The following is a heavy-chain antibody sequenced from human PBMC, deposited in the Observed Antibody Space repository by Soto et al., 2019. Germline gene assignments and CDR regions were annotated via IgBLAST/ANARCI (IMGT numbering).Heavy chain of an antibody. CDR2: ISFVGDNK. D-gene: IGHD7-27*01. Sequence: GGLIRLCYRASHGSIRGYCVRLIRKAPGQRVESVAVISFVGDNKEYPDSARCRFTVSRDNFNNVLFLQMDSLTPEDTAAYCCASLENSKCAGDLACLDYGGQGTLVTVSS. CDR3: ASLENSKCAGDLACLDY. CDR1: HGSIRGYC. J-gene: IGHJ4*02. V-gene: IGHV3-30*03.